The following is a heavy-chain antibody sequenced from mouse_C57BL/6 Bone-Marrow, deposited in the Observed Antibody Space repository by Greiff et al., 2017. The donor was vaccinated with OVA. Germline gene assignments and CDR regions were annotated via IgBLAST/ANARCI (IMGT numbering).Heavy chain of an antibody. V-gene: IGHV1-26*01. J-gene: IGHJ4*01. CDR1: GYTFTDYY. D-gene: IGHD1-1*01. CDR3: ARHTTVVAPYAMDY. Sequence: EVQLQQSGPELVKPGASVKISCKASGYTFTDYYMNWVKQSHGKSLEWIGDINPNNGGTSYNQKFKGKATLTVDKSSSTAYMELRSLTSEDSAVYYCARHTTVVAPYAMDYWGQGTSVTVSS. CDR2: INPNNGGT.